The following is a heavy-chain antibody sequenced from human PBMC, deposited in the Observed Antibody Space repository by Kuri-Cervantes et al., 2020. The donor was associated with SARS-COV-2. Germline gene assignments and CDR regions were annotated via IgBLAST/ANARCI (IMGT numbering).Heavy chain of an antibody. D-gene: IGHD3-10*01. CDR3: ATDFVLVRGALWFDP. J-gene: IGHJ5*02. CDR1: GYTLTELS. CDR2: FDPEDGET. Sequence: GGSLRLSCKVSGYTLTELSMHWVRQAPGKGLEWMGGFDPEDGETIYAQKFQGRVTMTEDTSTDTAYMELSSLRSEDTAVYYCATDFVLVRGALWFDPWGQGTLVTVAS. V-gene: IGHV1-24*01.